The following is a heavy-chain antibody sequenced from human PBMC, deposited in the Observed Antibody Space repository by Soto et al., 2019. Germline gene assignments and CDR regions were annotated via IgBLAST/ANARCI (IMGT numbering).Heavy chain of an antibody. D-gene: IGHD6-6*01. CDR2: ISGSGGST. J-gene: IGHJ6*02. CDR1: GFTFSSYA. V-gene: IGHV3-23*01. CDR3: AKAHPTHFYSSSSANLDYYYYGMDV. Sequence: GGSLRLSCAASGFTFSSYAMSWVRQAPGKGLEWVSAISGSGGSTYYADSVKGRFTISRDNSKNTLYLQMNSLRAEDTAVYYCAKAHPTHFYSSSSANLDYYYYGMDVWGQGTTVTVSS.